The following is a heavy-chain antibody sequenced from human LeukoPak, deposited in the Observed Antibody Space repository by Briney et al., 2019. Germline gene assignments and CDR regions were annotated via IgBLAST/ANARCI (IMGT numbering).Heavy chain of an antibody. V-gene: IGHV3-48*03. D-gene: IGHD3-9*01. J-gene: IGHJ1*01. CDR3: ARGRPYYDILTGPPGYFQH. Sequence: PGGSLRLSCAASGFTFSSYEMNWVRQAPGKGLEWVSYISSSGSTIYYADSVKGRFTISRDNAKNSLYLQMNSLRAEDTAVYYCARGRPYYDILTGPPGYFQHWCQGTLVTVSS. CDR1: GFTFSSYE. CDR2: ISSSGSTI.